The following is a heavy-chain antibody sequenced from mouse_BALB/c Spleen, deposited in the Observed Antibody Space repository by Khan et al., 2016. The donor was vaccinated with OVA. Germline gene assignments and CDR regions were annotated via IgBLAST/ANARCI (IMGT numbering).Heavy chain of an antibody. D-gene: IGHD2-14*01. Sequence: VQLQESGAELARPGASVKISCKASGYPFTGYTIPWKKKSLEQVLECIGHFNPSNVYTISNQNLRDKAPLTTDNSSTTAYLQRSSRTSDDSAVYNCVRDGAYHRNDGWFAYWGQGTLVTVSA. CDR2: FNPSNVYT. CDR3: VRDGAYHRNDGWFAY. V-gene: IGHV1-4*01. CDR1: GYPFTGYT. J-gene: IGHJ3*01.